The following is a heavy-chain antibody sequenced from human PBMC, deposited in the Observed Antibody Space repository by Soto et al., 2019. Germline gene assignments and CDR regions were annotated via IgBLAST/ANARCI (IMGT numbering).Heavy chain of an antibody. J-gene: IGHJ4*02. D-gene: IGHD5-18*01. CDR3: AKPKRGYSYHHNYFDY. V-gene: IGHV3-30*18. Sequence: EGSLRLSCAASGFTFSSYGMHWVRQAPGKGLEWVAVISYDGSNKYYADSVKGRFTISRDNSKNTLYLQMNSLRAEDTAVYYCAKPKRGYSYHHNYFDYWGQGTLVTVS. CDR1: GFTFSSYG. CDR2: ISYDGSNK.